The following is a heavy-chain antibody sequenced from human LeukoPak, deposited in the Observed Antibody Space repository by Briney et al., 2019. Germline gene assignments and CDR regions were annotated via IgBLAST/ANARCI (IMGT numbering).Heavy chain of an antibody. CDR3: AATPDYDFWSGYFSA. V-gene: IGHV1-69*05. CDR2: IIPIFGTA. J-gene: IGHJ4*02. D-gene: IGHD3-3*01. Sequence: ASVKVSCKASGGTFSSYAISWVRQAPGQGLEWMGRIIPIFGTANYAQKFQGRVTITTDVSTSTAYMELSSLRSEDTAVYYCAATPDYDFWSGYFSAWGQGTLVTVSS. CDR1: GGTFSSYA.